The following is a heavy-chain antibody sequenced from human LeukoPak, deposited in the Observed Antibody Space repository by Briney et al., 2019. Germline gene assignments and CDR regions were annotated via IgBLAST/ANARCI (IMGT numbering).Heavy chain of an antibody. CDR2: MYTSGST. J-gene: IGHJ4*02. CDR1: GGSISSYF. V-gene: IGHV4-4*07. CDR3: AGSGYSYGNSFDY. Sequence: SETLSLTCTVSGGSISSYFWSWIRQPAGKGLEWIGRMYTSGSTNYNPSLKSRVTMSADTSKNQFSLKMSSVTAADTAVYYCAGSGYSYGNSFDYWGQGTLVTVSS. D-gene: IGHD5-18*01.